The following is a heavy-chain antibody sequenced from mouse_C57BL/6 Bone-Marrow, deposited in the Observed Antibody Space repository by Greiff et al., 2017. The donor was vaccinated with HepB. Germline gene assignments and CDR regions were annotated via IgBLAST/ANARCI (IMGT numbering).Heavy chain of an antibody. D-gene: IGHD1-1*01. V-gene: IGHV1-9*01. Sequence: VQLQQSGAELMKPGASVKLSCKATGYTFTGYWIEWVKQRPGHGLEWIGEILPGSGSTNYNEKFKGKGTFTADTSSNTAYMQLSSLTTEDSAIYYCAREEDYYGSISYAMDYWGQGTSVTVSS. CDR2: ILPGSGST. CDR3: AREEDYYGSISYAMDY. J-gene: IGHJ4*01. CDR1: GYTFTGYW.